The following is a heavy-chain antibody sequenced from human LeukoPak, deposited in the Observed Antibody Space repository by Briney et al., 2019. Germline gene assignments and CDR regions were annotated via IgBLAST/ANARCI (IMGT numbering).Heavy chain of an antibody. Sequence: SETLSLTCTVSGGSISTSNYYWGWIRQPPGKGLEWIGNIFYSGSTYYSPSLRSRVTISVDTSKNQFSLKLSSVTAADTAVYYCARHPLYDYVWGSYRPSGYFDYWGQGTLVTVSS. J-gene: IGHJ4*02. D-gene: IGHD3-16*02. CDR3: ARHPLYDYVWGSYRPSGYFDY. CDR2: IFYSGST. CDR1: GGSISTSNYY. V-gene: IGHV4-39*01.